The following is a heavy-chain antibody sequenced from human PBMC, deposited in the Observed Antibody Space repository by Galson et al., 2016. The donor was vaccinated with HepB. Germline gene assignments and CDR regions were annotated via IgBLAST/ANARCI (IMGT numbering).Heavy chain of an antibody. CDR1: GFSLNNYD. CDR2: ISYSGTNT. J-gene: IGHJ4*02. Sequence: SLRLSCAASGFSLNNYDMHWVRQAPGKGLEWLAVISYSGTNTYYADSVRGRFAISRDKTKNTLDLQLNSLRLEDTGVYYCARDADGYDAWGRGTLVTVSS. D-gene: IGHD2-2*03. CDR3: ARDADGYDA. V-gene: IGHV3-30*09.